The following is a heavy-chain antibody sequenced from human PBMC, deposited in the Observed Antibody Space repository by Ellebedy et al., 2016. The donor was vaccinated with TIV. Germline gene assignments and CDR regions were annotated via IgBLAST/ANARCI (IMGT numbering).Heavy chain of an antibody. CDR3: AKDAVGSMFN. Sequence: GESLKISXAASGFTFSDYYMSWIRQAPGKGLEWVSYISNTGSTIYYADSVKGRFTISRDNAKNSLYLQMNSLRAEDTAVYYCAKDAVGSMFNWGQGTLVTVSS. V-gene: IGHV3-11*01. CDR2: ISNTGSTI. CDR1: GFTFSDYY. D-gene: IGHD3-10*02. J-gene: IGHJ4*02.